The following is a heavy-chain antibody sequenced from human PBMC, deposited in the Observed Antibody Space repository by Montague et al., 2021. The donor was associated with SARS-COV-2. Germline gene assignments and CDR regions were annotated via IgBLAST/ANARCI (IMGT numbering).Heavy chain of an antibody. J-gene: IGHJ4*02. CDR1: VSWNSGAD. Sequence: SETLSLTCSRLVSWNSGADRKSTRLNSSNTLKSYARFRLTKKTNFSPFFSSRLTMSADTSKNQFSLKLTSVTAADTAIYFCARDRFDFGAGRQGTIDFWGQGTLVTVSS. CDR2: FRLTKKT. D-gene: IGHD3-10*01. V-gene: IGHV4-4*07. CDR3: ARDRFDFGAGRQGTIDF.